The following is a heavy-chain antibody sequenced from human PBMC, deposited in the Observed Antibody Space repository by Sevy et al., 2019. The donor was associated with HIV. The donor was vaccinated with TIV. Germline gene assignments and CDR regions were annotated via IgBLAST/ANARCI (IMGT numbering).Heavy chain of an antibody. CDR3: ARDKDTGITLRYAGALDY. CDR2: ISYDGSSK. CDR1: GFTFSSCT. Sequence: GGSLRLSCVASGFTFSSCTLHWVRQAPGKGLEWVAVISYDGSSKYYADSVKGRFTISRDNSKNTLYLQMDILRAEDTAGYSCARDKDTGITLRYAGALDYWGQGTLVTVSS. D-gene: IGHD3-16*01. J-gene: IGHJ4*02. V-gene: IGHV3-30-3*01.